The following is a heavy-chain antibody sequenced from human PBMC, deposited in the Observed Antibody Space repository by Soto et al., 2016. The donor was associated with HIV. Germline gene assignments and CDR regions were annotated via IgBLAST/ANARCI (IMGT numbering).Heavy chain of an antibody. CDR2: VKSKVDGGTI. V-gene: IGHV3-15*01. J-gene: IGHJ4*02. Sequence: VQLEESGGGLVKPGGSLRLSCAASGFSFNNVWLSWVRQAPGKGLEWLGRVKSKVDGGTIDYAAPVKDRFSISRDDPKNTVYLQMNSLKTEDTGLYYCTTVGRGTRDYWGQGTLVTVSS. CDR1: GFSFNNVW. D-gene: IGHD6-25*01. CDR3: TTVGRGTRDY.